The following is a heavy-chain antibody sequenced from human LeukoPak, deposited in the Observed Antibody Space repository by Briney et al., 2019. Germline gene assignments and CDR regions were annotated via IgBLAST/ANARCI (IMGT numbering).Heavy chain of an antibody. J-gene: IGHJ5*02. CDR1: GGSISSYY. CDR3: AREIEGMVRGATNWFDP. V-gene: IGHV4-59*01. D-gene: IGHD3-10*01. Sequence: SETLSLTCTVSGGSISSYYWSWIRQLPGKGLEWIGYIYYSGSTNYNPSLKSRVTISVDTSKNQFSLKLSSVTAADTAVYYCAREIEGMVRGATNWFDPWGQGTLVTVSS. CDR2: IYYSGST.